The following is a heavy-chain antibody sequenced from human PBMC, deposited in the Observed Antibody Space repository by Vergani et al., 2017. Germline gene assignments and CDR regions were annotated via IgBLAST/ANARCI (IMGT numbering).Heavy chain of an antibody. V-gene: IGHV1-69*13. CDR2: IITFFGTT. CDR1: GGPFKNSA. Sequence: QVQLVQSGAEVKKPGSSVKVSCKASGGPFKNSAFSWVRQVPGQGLEWMGRIITFFGTTDDAQKFQGRFTIIADEFTKTVDMQLSNLRSEDTAVYYCAREPDRVATIRYYYYGMDVWGQGTTVTVSS. J-gene: IGHJ6*02. CDR3: AREPDRVATIRYYYYGMDV. D-gene: IGHD5-12*01.